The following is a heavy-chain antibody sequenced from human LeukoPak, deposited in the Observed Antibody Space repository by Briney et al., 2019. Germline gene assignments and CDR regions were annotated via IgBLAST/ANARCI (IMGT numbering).Heavy chain of an antibody. CDR1: GGTFSSYA. J-gene: IGHJ4*02. CDR2: FDPEDGET. D-gene: IGHD3-10*02. Sequence: GGSVKVSCKASGGTFSSYAISWVRQAPGQGLEWMGGFDPEDGETIYAQKFQGRVTMTEDTSTDTAYMELSSLRSEDTAVYYCATARSVFDFFDYWGQGTLVTVSS. V-gene: IGHV1-24*01. CDR3: ATARSVFDFFDY.